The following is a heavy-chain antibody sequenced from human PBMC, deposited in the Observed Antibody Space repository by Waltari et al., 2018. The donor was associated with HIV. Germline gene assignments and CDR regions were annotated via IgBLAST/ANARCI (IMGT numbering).Heavy chain of an antibody. J-gene: IGHJ6*02. CDR3: ARDLGGSGWYDYYYGMDV. D-gene: IGHD6-19*01. CDR1: GFTFRNYE. CDR2: ISSSGNTI. Sequence: EVQLVESGGGLVQPGGSLRLSCAASGFTFRNYEMNWVRQAPGKWLEWVSYISSSGNTIHYAYSVKGRFTISRDNAKNSLYLQMNSLRAEDTAVYYCARDLGGSGWYDYYYGMDVWGQGTTVTVSS. V-gene: IGHV3-48*03.